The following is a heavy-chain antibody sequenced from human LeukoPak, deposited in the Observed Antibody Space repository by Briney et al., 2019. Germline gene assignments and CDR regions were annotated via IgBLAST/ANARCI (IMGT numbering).Heavy chain of an antibody. CDR3: AKGHCGGDCHYDY. J-gene: IGHJ4*02. D-gene: IGHD2-21*02. Sequence: QPGRSLRLSCAASGFTFDDYAMHWVRQAPGKGLEWVSGISWNSGSIGYADSVKGRFTISRDNAKNSLYLQMNSRRAEDTALYYCAKGHCGGDCHYDYWGQGTLVTVSS. CDR2: ISWNSGSI. CDR1: GFTFDDYA. V-gene: IGHV3-9*01.